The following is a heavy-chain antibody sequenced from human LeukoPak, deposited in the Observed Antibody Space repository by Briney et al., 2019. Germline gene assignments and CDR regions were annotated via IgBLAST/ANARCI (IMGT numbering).Heavy chain of an antibody. CDR3: ARGGFVPAANDQYYYNGMDV. Sequence: SETLSLTCTVSGGSISSYYWSWIRQPPGKGLEWIGYIYYSGSTNYNPSLKSRVTISVDTSKNQFSLKLSSVTAADTAVYYCARGGFVPAANDQYYYNGMDVWGQGTTVTVSS. J-gene: IGHJ6*02. CDR2: IYYSGST. V-gene: IGHV4-59*01. D-gene: IGHD2-2*01. CDR1: GGSISSYY.